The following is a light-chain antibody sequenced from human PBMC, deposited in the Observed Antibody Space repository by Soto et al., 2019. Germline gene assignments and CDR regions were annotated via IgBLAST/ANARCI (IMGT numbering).Light chain of an antibody. CDR3: QQYGSSPWT. Sequence: EIVMTPSPATLSVSPGESATLXXRASQSVSSNLAWYQQKPGQAPRLXIYGASSRATGIPDRFSGSGSGTDFTLTISRLEPEDFAVYYCQQYGSSPWTFGQGTKVDIK. J-gene: IGKJ1*01. CDR1: QSVSSN. V-gene: IGKV3-20*01. CDR2: GAS.